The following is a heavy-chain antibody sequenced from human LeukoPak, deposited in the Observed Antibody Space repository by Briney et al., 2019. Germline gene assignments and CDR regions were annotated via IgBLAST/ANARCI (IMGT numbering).Heavy chain of an antibody. CDR1: GYTFTGYY. CDR3: ARVTTVVTLWYFDY. CDR2: INPNSGGT. Sequence: RRASAKVSCKASGYTFTGYYMHWVRQAPGQGLEWMGWINPNSGGTNYAQKFQGRVTMTRDTSISTAYMELSRLRSDDTAVYYCARVTTVVTLWYFDYWGQGTLVTVSS. J-gene: IGHJ4*02. D-gene: IGHD4-23*01. V-gene: IGHV1-2*02.